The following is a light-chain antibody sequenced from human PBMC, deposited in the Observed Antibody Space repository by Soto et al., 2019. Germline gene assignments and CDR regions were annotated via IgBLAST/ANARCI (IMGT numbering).Light chain of an antibody. Sequence: QSVLTQSPSASASLGASVKLTCTLSSGHNSYAIAWHQQQPEKGPRYLMNLNSDGSHTKGDGSPDRFSGSSSGAERYLTISSLQSEDEADYYCQTWGTGPAVFGGGTQLTVL. J-gene: IGLJ7*01. CDR3: QTWGTGPAV. CDR2: LNSDGSH. CDR1: SGHNSYA. V-gene: IGLV4-69*01.